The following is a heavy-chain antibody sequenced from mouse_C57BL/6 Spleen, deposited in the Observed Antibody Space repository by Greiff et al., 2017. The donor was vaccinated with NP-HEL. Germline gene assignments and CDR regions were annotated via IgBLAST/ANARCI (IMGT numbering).Heavy chain of an antibody. CDR1: GFTFSSYA. CDR2: ISSGGDYI. V-gene: IGHV5-9-1*02. Sequence: EVKLMESGEGLVKPGGSLKLSCAASGFTFSSYAMSWVRQTPEKRLEWVAYISSGGDYIYYADTVKGRYTISRDNARNTLYLQMSSLKSEDTAMYYCTRAGDDYEGDYWGQGTTLTVSS. CDR3: TRAGDDYEGDY. D-gene: IGHD2-4*01. J-gene: IGHJ2*01.